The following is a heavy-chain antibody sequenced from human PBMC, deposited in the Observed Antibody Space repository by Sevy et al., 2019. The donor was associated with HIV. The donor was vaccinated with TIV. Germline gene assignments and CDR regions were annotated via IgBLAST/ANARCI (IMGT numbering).Heavy chain of an antibody. V-gene: IGHV3-9*01. CDR2: ISWNSGSI. CDR3: ARALYAYSSY. Sequence: GGSLRLSCAASGFTFDDYAMHWVRQAPGKGLEWVSGISWNSGSIGYADSVKGRFTISRDNAKNSLNLQMNSLRAEDTAVYYCARALYAYSSYWGQGTLVTVSS. J-gene: IGHJ4*02. CDR1: GFTFDDYA. D-gene: IGHD4-4*01.